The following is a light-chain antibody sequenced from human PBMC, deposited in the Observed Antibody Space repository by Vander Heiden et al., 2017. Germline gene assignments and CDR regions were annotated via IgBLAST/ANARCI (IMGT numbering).Light chain of an antibody. V-gene: IGLV3-25*02. CDR2: KDS. CDR1: ALPKQY. Sequence: SYELTQPPSVSVSPGQTARITCSGDALPKQYAYWYQQKPGQAPVRVIDKDSERPSGIPERFSGSSSGTTVTFTISGVQAEEEADYYCQSADSSDTYWVFGGGTKLTVL. J-gene: IGLJ3*02. CDR3: QSADSSDTYWV.